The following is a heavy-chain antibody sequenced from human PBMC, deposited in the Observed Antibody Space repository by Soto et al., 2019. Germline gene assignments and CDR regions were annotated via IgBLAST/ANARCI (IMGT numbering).Heavy chain of an antibody. J-gene: IGHJ4*02. CDR1: GGTFGSYA. V-gene: IGHV1-69*04. Sequence: GASVKVSCKTSGGTFGSYAISWVRQAPGQGLEWMGRIIPILGIANYAQKFQGRVTITADKSTSTAYMELSSLRSEDTAVYYCARDPLRYFDWLSPNYFDYWGQGTLVTVSS. D-gene: IGHD3-9*01. CDR3: ARDPLRYFDWLSPNYFDY. CDR2: IIPILGIA.